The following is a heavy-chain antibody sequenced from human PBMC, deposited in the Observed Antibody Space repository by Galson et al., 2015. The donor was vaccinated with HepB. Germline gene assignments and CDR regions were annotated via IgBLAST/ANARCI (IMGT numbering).Heavy chain of an antibody. Sequence: SLRLSCAASGFTFSSYWMSWVRQAPGKGLEWVANIKQDGSEKYYVDSVKGRFTISRDNAKNSLYLQMNSLRAEDTAVYYCAGGGPRGAFDIWGQGTMVTVSS. CDR2: IKQDGSEK. CDR1: GFTFSSYW. D-gene: IGHD3-16*01. V-gene: IGHV3-7*01. J-gene: IGHJ3*02. CDR3: AGGGPRGAFDI.